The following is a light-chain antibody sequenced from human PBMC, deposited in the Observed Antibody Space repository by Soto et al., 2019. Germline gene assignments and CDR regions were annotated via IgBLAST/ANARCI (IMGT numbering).Light chain of an antibody. CDR2: DVS. Sequence: QSVLTQPASVSGSPGQSITISCTGTSSDVGAYNYVSWYQQHPGKAPKLMIYDVSNRPSGVSNRFSGSKSGNSASLTISGLQPEDEADYYCSSYTGSNTPVVFGGGTKLTVL. CDR1: SSDVGAYNY. J-gene: IGLJ2*01. V-gene: IGLV2-14*01. CDR3: SSYTGSNTPVV.